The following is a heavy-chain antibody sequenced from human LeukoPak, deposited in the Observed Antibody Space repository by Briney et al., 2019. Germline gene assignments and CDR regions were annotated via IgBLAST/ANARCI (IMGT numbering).Heavy chain of an antibody. V-gene: IGHV1-46*01. D-gene: IGHD3-22*01. J-gene: IGHJ3*02. Sequence: ASVKVSCKASGYTFTSYYMHWVRQAPGQGLEWMGIINPSGGSTSYAQKFQGRVTMTRDMSTSTVYMELSGLRSEDTAVYYCARAVGPRYYYDSSGPYNAFDIWGQGTMVTVSS. CDR2: INPSGGST. CDR3: ARAVGPRYYYDSSGPYNAFDI. CDR1: GYTFTSYY.